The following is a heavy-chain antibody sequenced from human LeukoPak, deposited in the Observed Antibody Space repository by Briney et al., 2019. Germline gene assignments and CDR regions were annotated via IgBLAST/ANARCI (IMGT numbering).Heavy chain of an antibody. CDR2: INPSGGST. Sequence: ASVKVSCKASGYTFTSYYMHWVRQAPGQGLEWMGIINPSGGSTSYAQKLQGRVTMTRDMSTGTVYMELSSLRSEDTAVYYCARATMIVVAPATDDAFDIWGQGTMVTVSS. CDR3: ARATMIVVAPATDDAFDI. CDR1: GYTFTSYY. V-gene: IGHV1-46*01. J-gene: IGHJ3*02. D-gene: IGHD3-22*01.